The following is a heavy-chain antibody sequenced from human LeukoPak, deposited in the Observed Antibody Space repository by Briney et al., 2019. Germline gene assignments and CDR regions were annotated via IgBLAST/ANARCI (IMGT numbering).Heavy chain of an antibody. CDR2: FTRNDETT. V-gene: IGHV3-23*01. CDR1: GFTFSNSA. D-gene: IGHD3-22*01. Sequence: GGSLRLSCAASGFTFSNSAMSWVRQAPGKGLEGVSGFTRNDETTSYADSGKGRFTISRDNSRDTLDLQMNSLTAEDTAVYYCAKVKVVGYSTFDYWGQGTLVTVSP. J-gene: IGHJ4*02. CDR3: AKVKVVGYSTFDY.